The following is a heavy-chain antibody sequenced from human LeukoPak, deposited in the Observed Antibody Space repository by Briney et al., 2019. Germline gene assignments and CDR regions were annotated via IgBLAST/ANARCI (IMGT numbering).Heavy chain of an antibody. V-gene: IGHV1-69*13. Sequence: ASVKVSCKASGGTFSSYAISWVRQAPGQGLEWMGGIIPILGTANYAQKFQGRVTITADESTSTPYMELSSLRSEDTAVYYCARDQGHSSGWYVNYFDYWGQGTLVTVSS. D-gene: IGHD6-19*01. CDR3: ARDQGHSSGWYVNYFDY. J-gene: IGHJ4*02. CDR1: GGTFSSYA. CDR2: IIPILGTA.